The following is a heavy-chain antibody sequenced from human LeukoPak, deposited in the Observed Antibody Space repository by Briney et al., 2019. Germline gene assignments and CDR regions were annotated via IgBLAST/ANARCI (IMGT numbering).Heavy chain of an antibody. CDR1: GYIFSIVG. J-gene: IGHJ4*02. Sequence: ASVKVSCKAAGYIFSIVGISWVRHAPGQGLEWMGWISGDTGNTNYAQTLQGRVTMTTDTSTSTAYMELRSLRSDDTAVYYCARDDSSLSDYWGQGTLVTVSS. CDR2: ISGDTGNT. V-gene: IGHV1-18*01. D-gene: IGHD6-13*01. CDR3: ARDDSSLSDY.